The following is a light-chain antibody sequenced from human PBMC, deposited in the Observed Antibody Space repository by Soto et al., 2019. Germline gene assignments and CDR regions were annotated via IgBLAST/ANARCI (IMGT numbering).Light chain of an antibody. V-gene: IGKV1-39*01. CDR3: EQTYTTPYT. CDR1: QSISRS. Sequence: DIQLTQSPSSLSASVGDRVIITCRASQSISRSLNWYSQKPGKAPNLLIYAGSNLQSGVPSRFSGSGSGTDFTLTINSLQRDDFATYYCEQTYTTPYTFGQGTEL. CDR2: AGS. J-gene: IGKJ2*01.